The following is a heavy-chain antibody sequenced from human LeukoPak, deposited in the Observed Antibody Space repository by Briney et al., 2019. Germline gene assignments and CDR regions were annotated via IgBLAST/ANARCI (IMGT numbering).Heavy chain of an antibody. CDR3: AREFGYCSGGSCYHYYYMDV. J-gene: IGHJ6*03. Sequence: GGSLRLSCAASGFTFSRYNMNWVRQAPGKGLEWVSYISSSSSTIYYADSAKGRFTISRDNAKNSLYLQMNSLRAEDMAVYYCAREFGYCSGGSCYHYYYMDVWGKGTTVTVSS. V-gene: IGHV3-48*01. CDR1: GFTFSRYN. CDR2: ISSSSSTI. D-gene: IGHD2-15*01.